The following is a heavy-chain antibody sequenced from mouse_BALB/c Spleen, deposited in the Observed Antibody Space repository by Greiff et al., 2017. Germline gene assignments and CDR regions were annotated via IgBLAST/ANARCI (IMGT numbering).Heavy chain of an antibody. CDR2: ISSGGSYT. V-gene: IGHV5-9-3*01. Sequence: VQLKESGGGLVKPGGSLKLSCAASGFTFSSYAMSWVRQTPEKRLEWVATISSGGSYTYYPDSVKGRFTISRDNAKNTLYLQMSSLRSEETTMYYCATGGCAWFAYWGQGTLVTVSA. J-gene: IGHJ3*01. CDR1: GFTFSSYA. CDR3: ATGGCAWFAY.